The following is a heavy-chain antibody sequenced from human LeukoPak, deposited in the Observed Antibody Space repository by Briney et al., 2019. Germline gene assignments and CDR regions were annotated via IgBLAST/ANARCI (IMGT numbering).Heavy chain of an antibody. J-gene: IGHJ4*02. D-gene: IGHD4-17*01. Sequence: PGGSLRLSCAASGFTFSSSEMNWVRQAPGKGLEWLSYISSSDSTIYYADSVKGRFTISIDNAKNSLYLQMNSLRAEDTAVCYCARVAINDYGDYFDYWGQGTLVTVSS. CDR3: ARVAINDYGDYFDY. CDR2: ISSSDSTI. V-gene: IGHV3-48*03. CDR1: GFTFSSSE.